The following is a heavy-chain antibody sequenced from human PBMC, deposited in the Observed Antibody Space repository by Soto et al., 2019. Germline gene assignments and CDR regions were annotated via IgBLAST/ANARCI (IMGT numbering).Heavy chain of an antibody. J-gene: IGHJ3*02. CDR3: ARGGVVGVAGSAAFDM. Sequence: QLHLVQSGAVVKKPGASVTVSCSASGYPVTAYYMHWVRQAPGRGLEWMGGINPATGAAKYTHTFQGRVTMTRDTSTSTVFMELGGLTSEDTAVFYCARGGVVGVAGSAAFDMWGQGTLVTVSS. CDR2: INPATGAA. V-gene: IGHV1-2*02. D-gene: IGHD3-3*01. CDR1: GYPVTAYY.